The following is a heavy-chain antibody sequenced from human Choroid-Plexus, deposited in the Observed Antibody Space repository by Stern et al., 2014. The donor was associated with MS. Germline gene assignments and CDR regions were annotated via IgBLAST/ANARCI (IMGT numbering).Heavy chain of an antibody. J-gene: IGHJ4*02. CDR3: ALGGFGHYFEY. Sequence: QVQLVQSGAEVQKPGSSVKVSCGASGGTFSSSDISWVRQAPGQGLEWMGGIIPIIGTANYAQKYQGRVTITADESTSTAYMELSSLRSEDTAIYYCALGGFGHYFEYWGQGTLVTVSS. CDR2: IIPIIGTA. D-gene: IGHD3-10*01. V-gene: IGHV1-69*01. CDR1: GGTFSSSD.